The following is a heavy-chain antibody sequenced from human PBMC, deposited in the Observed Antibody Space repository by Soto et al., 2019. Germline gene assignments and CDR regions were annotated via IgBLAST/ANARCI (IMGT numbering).Heavy chain of an antibody. CDR1: GFTFSSYS. Sequence: EVQLVESGGGLVKPGGSLRLSCAASGFTFSSYSMNWVRQAPGKGLEWVSSISSSSSYIYYADSVKGRFTISRDNAKNSLSLQMNSLIAEDTAVYYCARGPVGYGDYEDAFDIWGQGTMVTVSS. D-gene: IGHD4-17*01. J-gene: IGHJ3*02. CDR2: ISSSSSYI. V-gene: IGHV3-21*01. CDR3: ARGPVGYGDYEDAFDI.